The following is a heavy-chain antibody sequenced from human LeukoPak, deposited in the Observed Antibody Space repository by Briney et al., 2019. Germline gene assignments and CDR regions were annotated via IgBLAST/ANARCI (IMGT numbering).Heavy chain of an antibody. J-gene: IGHJ4*02. CDR2: ISADGGST. CDR1: GFTFRSYA. CDR3: AKESGKFDY. V-gene: IGHV3-43*02. Sequence: PGGSLRLSCAASGFTFRSYAMHWVRQAPGKGLEWVSLISADGGSTFSADSVKGRFSISRDNSKNSLYLQMNSLRSEDTAMYYCAKESGKFDYWGQGTLVAVSS.